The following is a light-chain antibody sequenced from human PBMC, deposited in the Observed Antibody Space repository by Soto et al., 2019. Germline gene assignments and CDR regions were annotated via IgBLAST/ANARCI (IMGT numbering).Light chain of an antibody. CDR3: QQSYNTPRT. CDR2: AAS. CDR1: QTIGNY. Sequence: DIQMTQAPSSLPASVGDRVTITCRASQTIGNYLNWYQQRPGKAPNLLISAASTLQSGVTSRFSGNGSGTDFTITITTMQPEDFATSYCQQSYNTPRTFGQGTKVEIK. J-gene: IGKJ1*01. V-gene: IGKV1-39*01.